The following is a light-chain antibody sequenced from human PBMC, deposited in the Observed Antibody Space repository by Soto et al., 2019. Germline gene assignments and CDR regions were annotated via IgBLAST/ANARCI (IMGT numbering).Light chain of an antibody. CDR1: QSVSNNY. J-gene: IGKJ1*01. V-gene: IGKV3-20*01. CDR3: QQYSSSPRT. Sequence: EIVLTQSPGTLSLSPGERATLSCRASQSVSNNYLAWYQQTPDQAPRLLIYGASGRATGIPDRFSGSGSGPDFILTISRLEAEDFVVYYCQQYSSSPRTFGQGTKVEIK. CDR2: GAS.